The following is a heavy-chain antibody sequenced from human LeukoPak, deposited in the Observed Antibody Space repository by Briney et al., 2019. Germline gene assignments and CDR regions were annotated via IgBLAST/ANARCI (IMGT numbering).Heavy chain of an antibody. CDR3: ARDYNAVAGTGWFDP. CDR2: INPNSGGT. V-gene: IGHV1-2*02. CDR1: GYTFTGYY. D-gene: IGHD6-19*01. Sequence: ASVKVSCKASGYTFTGYYMHWVRQAPGQGLEWMGWINPNSGGTNYAQKFQGRVTMTRDTSISTAYMELSRLRSDDTAVYYCARDYNAVAGTGWFDPWGQGTLVTVSS. J-gene: IGHJ5*02.